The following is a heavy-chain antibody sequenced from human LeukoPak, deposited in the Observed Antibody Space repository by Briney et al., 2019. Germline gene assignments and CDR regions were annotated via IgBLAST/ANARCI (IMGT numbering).Heavy chain of an antibody. CDR2: INSDGSST. CDR1: GFTFSSYW. J-gene: IGHJ6*04. D-gene: IGHD3-3*01. Sequence: GGSLRLSCAASGFTFSSYWMHWVRQAPGKGLVWVSRINSDGSSTSYADSVKGRFTISRDNAKNTLYLQMNSLRAEDTAVYYCAREETIFGVEVVGGRTEASDVWGKGTTVTVSS. CDR3: AREETIFGVEVVGGRTEASDV. V-gene: IGHV3-74*01.